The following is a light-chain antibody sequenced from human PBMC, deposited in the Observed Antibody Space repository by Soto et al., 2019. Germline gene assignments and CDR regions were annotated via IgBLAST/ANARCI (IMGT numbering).Light chain of an antibody. J-gene: IGLJ1*01. CDR3: SSYAGSNNLV. CDR1: SSDVGGYNY. Sequence: QCALTQPPSASGSPGQGVTISCTGTSSDVGGYNYVSWYQQHPGKAPKLMIYEVSKRPSGVPDRFSGSKTGNTASLTVSGLQAEDEADYYCSSYAGSNNLVFGTGTKVTVL. V-gene: IGLV2-8*01. CDR2: EVS.